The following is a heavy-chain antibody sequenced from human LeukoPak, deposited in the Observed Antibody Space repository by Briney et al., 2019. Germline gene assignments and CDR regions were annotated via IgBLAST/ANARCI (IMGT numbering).Heavy chain of an antibody. CDR3: ASDRIEVDAFDI. J-gene: IGHJ3*02. V-gene: IGHV4-61*02. CDR1: GGSISSGSYF. D-gene: IGHD2-15*01. Sequence: SETLSLTCTVSGGSISSGSYFWSWIRQPAGKGLEWIGRIYTSGSTIYNPSLKSRVTISVDTSKNQFSLKLSSVTAADTAVYYCASDRIEVDAFDIWGQGTMVTVSS. CDR2: IYTSGST.